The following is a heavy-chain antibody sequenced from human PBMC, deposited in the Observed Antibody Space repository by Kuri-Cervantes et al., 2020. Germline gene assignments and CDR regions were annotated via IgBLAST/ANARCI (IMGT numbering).Heavy chain of an antibody. CDR3: ARRERNFCESTRCLFDI. V-gene: IGHV1-2*02. J-gene: IGHJ4*02. D-gene: IGHD2-2*01. CDR1: GYTFTGYY. Sequence: ASVKVSCKASGYTFTGYYMHWVRQAPGQGLEWMGWINPNSGGTNYAQKFQGRVTMTRDTSISTAYMELNSLRSDDTAIYYCARRERNFCESTRCLFDIWGQGTLVTVSS. CDR2: INPNSGGT.